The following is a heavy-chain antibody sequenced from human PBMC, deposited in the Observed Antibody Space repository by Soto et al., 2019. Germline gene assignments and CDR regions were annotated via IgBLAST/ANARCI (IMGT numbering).Heavy chain of an antibody. CDR2: IYYSGST. Sequence: PSETLSLTCTVSGGSISSGDYYWSWIRQPPGKGLEWIGYIYYSGSTYYNPSLKSRVTISVDTSKNQFSLKLSSVTAADTAVYYCARGEYYYDSSGKSNWFDPRGQGTLVTVSS. CDR1: GGSISSGDYY. CDR3: ARGEYYYDSSGKSNWFDP. V-gene: IGHV4-30-4*01. D-gene: IGHD3-22*01. J-gene: IGHJ5*02.